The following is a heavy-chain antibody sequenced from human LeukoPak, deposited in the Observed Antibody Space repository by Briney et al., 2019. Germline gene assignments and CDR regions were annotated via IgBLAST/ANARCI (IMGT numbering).Heavy chain of an antibody. V-gene: IGHV4-31*03. CDR1: GGSVSSGSYY. CDR3: AREVRGVFDY. D-gene: IGHD3-10*01. J-gene: IGHJ4*02. CDR2: IYYSGST. Sequence: SETLSLTCTVSGGSVSSGSYYWSWIRQPPGKGLEWIGYIYYSGSTYYNPSLKSRVTISVDTSKNQFSLKLSSVTAADTAVYYCAREVRGVFDYWGQGTLVTVSS.